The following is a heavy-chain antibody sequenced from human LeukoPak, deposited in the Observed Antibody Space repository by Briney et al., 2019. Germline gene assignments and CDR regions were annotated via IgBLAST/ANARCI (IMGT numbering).Heavy chain of an antibody. V-gene: IGHV3-9*01. Sequence: GRSLRLSCAASGFSFDEYAMHWVRQVPGKGPEWVSGISYSSNTIGYVDSVKGRFTISRDNAKHSLYLQMNSLRAEDTALYYCTKDRGGSSQLGDAFDVWGQGTMVSVSS. CDR1: GFSFDEYA. CDR3: TKDRGGSSQLGDAFDV. CDR2: ISYSSNTI. J-gene: IGHJ3*01. D-gene: IGHD4-23*01.